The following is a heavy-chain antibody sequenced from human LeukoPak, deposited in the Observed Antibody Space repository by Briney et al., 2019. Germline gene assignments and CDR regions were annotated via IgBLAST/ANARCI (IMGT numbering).Heavy chain of an antibody. V-gene: IGHV4-30-2*01. CDR2: IYHSGST. CDR3: ARAATGGWFGELLYFDY. Sequence: SEALSLTCAVSGGSISSGGYSWSWIRQPPGKGLEWIGYIYHSGSTYYNPSLKSRVTISVDRSKNQFSLKLSSVTAADTAVYYCARAATGGWFGELLYFDYWGQGTLVTVSS. CDR1: GGSISSGGYS. D-gene: IGHD3-10*01. J-gene: IGHJ4*02.